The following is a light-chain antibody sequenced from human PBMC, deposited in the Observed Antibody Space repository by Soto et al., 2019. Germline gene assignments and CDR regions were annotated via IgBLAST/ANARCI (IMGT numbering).Light chain of an antibody. J-gene: IGKJ2*01. V-gene: IGKV3-15*01. CDR1: QSVGSN. CDR3: QQYNNWPPYT. CDR2: GSS. Sequence: EIVMTQSPATLSVSPGERATLSCRASQSVGSNLAWYQQKPGQAPSLLIYGSSTTATGIPARFSGSGSETEFNLTISSLQSEDFAVYFCQQYNNWPPYTFGQGTKLEIK.